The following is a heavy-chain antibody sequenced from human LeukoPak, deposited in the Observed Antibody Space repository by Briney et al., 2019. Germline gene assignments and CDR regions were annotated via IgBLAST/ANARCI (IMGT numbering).Heavy chain of an antibody. Sequence: ASVKVSCKASGYTFTSYDINWVRQATGQGLEWMGWMNPNSGNTGYAQKFQGRVTMTRNTSISTAHMELSSLRSEDTAMYYCARWSGYYSRFDYWGQGTLVTVSS. CDR1: GYTFTSYD. CDR2: MNPNSGNT. D-gene: IGHD3-3*01. V-gene: IGHV1-8*01. J-gene: IGHJ4*02. CDR3: ARWSGYYSRFDY.